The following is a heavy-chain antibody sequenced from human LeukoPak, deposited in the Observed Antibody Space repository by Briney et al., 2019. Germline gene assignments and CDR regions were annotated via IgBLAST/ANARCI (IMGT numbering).Heavy chain of an antibody. CDR3: ATDSRYSGSYVDY. Sequence: GGSLRLXCAASGFTFDDYAMHWGRQAPGKGLEWVSLISWDGGSTYYADSVKGRFTISRDNSKNSLYLQMNSLRAEDTALYYCATDSRYSGSYVDYWGQGTLVTVSS. J-gene: IGHJ4*02. V-gene: IGHV3-43D*03. D-gene: IGHD1-26*01. CDR1: GFTFDDYA. CDR2: ISWDGGST.